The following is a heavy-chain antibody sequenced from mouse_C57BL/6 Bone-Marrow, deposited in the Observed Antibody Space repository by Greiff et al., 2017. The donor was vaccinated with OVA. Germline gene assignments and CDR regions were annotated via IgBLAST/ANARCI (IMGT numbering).Heavy chain of an antibody. Sequence: VQLQQSGAELVRPGASVKLSRTASGFNIKDDYMHWVKQRPEQGLEWIGWIDPENGDTEYASKFQGKATITADTSSNTAYLQLSSLTSEDTAVYYCTIYYGNPFAYWGQGTLVTVSA. D-gene: IGHD2-1*01. CDR2: IDPENGDT. CDR1: GFNIKDDY. J-gene: IGHJ3*01. CDR3: TIYYGNPFAY. V-gene: IGHV14-4*01.